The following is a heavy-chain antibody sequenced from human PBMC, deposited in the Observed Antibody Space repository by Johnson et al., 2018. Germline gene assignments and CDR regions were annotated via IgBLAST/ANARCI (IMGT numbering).Heavy chain of an antibody. CDR2: IGAGSVHI. CDR3: ARGQWRVPGYQYYMDV. D-gene: IGHD6-19*01. J-gene: IGHJ6*03. Sequence: EVQLLESGGGLVKXGGSXRLXCEASGFSFNVYSMTWVRQAPGKGLEWVSFIGAGSVHIHYADSVWGRFTISRDNAKNSLYLQMSALRVEDTAIYFCARGQWRVPGYQYYMDVWGKGTTVTVSS. V-gene: IGHV3-21*06. CDR1: GFSFNVYS.